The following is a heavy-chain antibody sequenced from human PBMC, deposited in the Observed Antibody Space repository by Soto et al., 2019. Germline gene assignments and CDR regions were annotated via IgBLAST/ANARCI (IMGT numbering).Heavy chain of an antibody. CDR1: GGSISSSSYY. CDR2: IYYSGST. J-gene: IGHJ6*03. Sequence: LSLTCTVSGGSISSSSYYWGWIRQPPGKGLEWIGSIYYSGSTYYNPSLKSRVTISVDTSKNQFSLKLSSVTAADTAVYYCARLGVVINYYYYYYMDVWGKGTTVTVSS. V-gene: IGHV4-39*01. D-gene: IGHD3-3*01. CDR3: ARLGVVINYYYYYYMDV.